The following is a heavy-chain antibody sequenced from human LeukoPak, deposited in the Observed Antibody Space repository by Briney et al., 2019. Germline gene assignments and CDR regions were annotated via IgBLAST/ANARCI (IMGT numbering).Heavy chain of an antibody. V-gene: IGHV4-34*01. J-gene: IGHJ4*02. CDR2: INHSGST. Sequence: SETLSLTXAVYGGSFSGYYWSWIRQPPGKGLEWIGEINHSGSTNYNPSLKSRVTISVDTSKNQFSLKLSSVTAADTAVYYCARGPKWLLLGYFDYWGQGTLVTVSS. CDR1: GGSFSGYY. D-gene: IGHD3-22*01. CDR3: ARGPKWLLLGYFDY.